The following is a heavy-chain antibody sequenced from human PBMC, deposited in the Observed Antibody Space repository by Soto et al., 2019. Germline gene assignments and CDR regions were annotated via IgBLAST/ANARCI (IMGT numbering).Heavy chain of an antibody. Sequence: QVQLVQSGAEVKKPGASVKVSCKASGYTFTSYAMHWVRQAPGQRLEWMGWINAGNGKTKYSQKFQGRVTITRDTSASTAYMERSSLISEDTAVYYCARGGSIYWYFDLWGRGTLVTVSS. CDR3: ARGGSIYWYFDL. CDR1: GYTFTSYA. J-gene: IGHJ2*01. V-gene: IGHV1-3*01. CDR2: INAGNGKT. D-gene: IGHD1-26*01.